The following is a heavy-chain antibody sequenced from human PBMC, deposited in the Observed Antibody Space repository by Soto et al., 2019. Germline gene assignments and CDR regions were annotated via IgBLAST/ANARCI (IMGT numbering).Heavy chain of an antibody. CDR3: ARSGYCSSTSCYRPWFDP. J-gene: IGHJ5*02. CDR2: ISAYNGNT. D-gene: IGHD2-2*01. Sequence: QVQLVQSGAEVKKPGASVKVSCKASGYTFTSYGISWVRQAPGQGLEWMGWISAYNGNTNYAQKLQGRVTMTTDTSTSTAYMELRSLRSYDTAVYYCARSGYCSSTSCYRPWFDPWGQGTLVTVSS. CDR1: GYTFTSYG. V-gene: IGHV1-18*01.